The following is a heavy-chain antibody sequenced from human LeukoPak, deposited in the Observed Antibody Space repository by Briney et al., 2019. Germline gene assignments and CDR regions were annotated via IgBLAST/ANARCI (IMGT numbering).Heavy chain of an antibody. CDR1: GGTFSSYA. V-gene: IGHV1-69*04. CDR2: IIPILGIA. J-gene: IGHJ5*02. Sequence: SVKVSCKASGGTFSSYAIIWVRQAPGQGLEWMGRIIPILGIANYAQKFQGRVTITADKSTSTAYMELSSLRSEDTAVYYCARDRYFTRHNWFDPWGQGTLVTVSS. D-gene: IGHD1-1*01. CDR3: ARDRYFTRHNWFDP.